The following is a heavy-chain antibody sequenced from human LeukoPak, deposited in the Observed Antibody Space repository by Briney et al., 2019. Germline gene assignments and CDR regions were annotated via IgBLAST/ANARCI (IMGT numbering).Heavy chain of an antibody. CDR2: INPNSGGT. CDR3: ARVVPAARTTVGY. J-gene: IGHJ4*02. CDR1: CYTFTSYG. Sequence: RASVKVSCKACCYTFTSYGISWVRQAPGQGLEWIGWINPNSGGTNYAQKFQGRVTMTRDTSISTAYMELSRLRSDDTAVYYCARVVPAARTTVGYWGQGTLVTVSS. D-gene: IGHD2-2*01. V-gene: IGHV1-2*02.